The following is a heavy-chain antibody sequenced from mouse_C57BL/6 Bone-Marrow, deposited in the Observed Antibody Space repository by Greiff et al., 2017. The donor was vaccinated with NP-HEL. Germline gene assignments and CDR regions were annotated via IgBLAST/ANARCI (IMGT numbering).Heavy chain of an antibody. CDR3: ARAGSSFYWYFDV. Sequence: EVKLVESEGGLVQPGSSMKLSCTASGFTFSDYYMAWVRQVPEKGLEWVANINYDGSSTYYLDSLKSRFIISRDNAKNILYLQMSSLKSEDTATYYCARAGSSFYWYFDVWGTGTTVTVSS. V-gene: IGHV5-16*01. J-gene: IGHJ1*03. CDR1: GFTFSDYY. CDR2: INYDGSST. D-gene: IGHD1-1*01.